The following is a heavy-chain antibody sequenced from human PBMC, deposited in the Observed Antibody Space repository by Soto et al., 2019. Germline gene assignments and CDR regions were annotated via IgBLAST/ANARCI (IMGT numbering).Heavy chain of an antibody. J-gene: IGHJ5*01. D-gene: IGHD1-26*01. CDR2: ITXSGSP. V-gene: IGHV4-34*01. CDR3: ARGPATRYAKTTNNWFDS. CDR1: CGSIGSGAYS. Sequence: PSETVSLRCAVSCGSIGSGAYSRSWIRQPPGKGLEWIGEITXSGSPNYNRSLESRVTISVDTSKNQFSMKLSSVTAADTAVYYCARGPATRYAKTTNNWFDSVGHGSLVTVSS.